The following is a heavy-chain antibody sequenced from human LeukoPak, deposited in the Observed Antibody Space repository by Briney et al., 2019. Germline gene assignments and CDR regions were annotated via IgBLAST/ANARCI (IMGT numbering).Heavy chain of an antibody. CDR2: ISAHNGNT. J-gene: IGHJ4*02. Sequence: GASVKVSCKASAYTFTNYGIAWVRQAPGQGLEWMGWISAHNGNTIYAQKLQGRVTMTTDTATSTAYMELRSLASDDTAVYYCARDGYFDHWGQGTLVTVSS. CDR1: AYTFTNYG. CDR3: ARDGYFDH. V-gene: IGHV1-18*01.